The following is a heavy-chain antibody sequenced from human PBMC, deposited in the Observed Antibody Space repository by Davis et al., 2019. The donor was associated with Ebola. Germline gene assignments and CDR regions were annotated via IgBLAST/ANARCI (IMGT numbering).Heavy chain of an antibody. V-gene: IGHV3-30*18. CDR1: GFTFSSYG. J-gene: IGHJ6*03. D-gene: IGHD3-3*01. CDR3: AKGQRTDYDFWSGYSFYMDV. Sequence: GESLKISCAASGFTFSSYGMHWVRQAPGKELEWVAVISYDGSNKYYADSVKGRFTISRDNSKNTLYLQMNSLRAEDTAVYYCAKGQRTDYDFWSGYSFYMDVWGKGTTVTVSS. CDR2: ISYDGSNK.